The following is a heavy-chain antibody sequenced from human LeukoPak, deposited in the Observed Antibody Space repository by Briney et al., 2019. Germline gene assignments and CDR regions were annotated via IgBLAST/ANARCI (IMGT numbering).Heavy chain of an antibody. J-gene: IGHJ4*02. CDR3: ARYTSSWYRGYFDY. Sequence: PSETLSLTCGVYGLSFSDYYWSWIRQPPGKGLEWIGEINHSGSTNYNPSLKSRVIISVDTSKNQFSLNLSSAIAADTAVYYCARYTSSWYRGYFDYWGQGTLVTVSS. V-gene: IGHV4-34*01. CDR2: INHSGST. D-gene: IGHD6-13*01. CDR1: GLSFSDYY.